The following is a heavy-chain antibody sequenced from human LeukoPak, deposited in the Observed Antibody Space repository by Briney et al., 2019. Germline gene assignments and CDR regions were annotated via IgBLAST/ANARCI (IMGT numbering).Heavy chain of an antibody. CDR3: AKDRDSSGLDY. D-gene: IGHD6-19*01. J-gene: IGHJ4*02. Sequence: PGGSLRLSCAASGFTFSSYSMNWVRQAPGKGLEWVSYISSSSSTIYYADSVKGRFTISRDNAKNSLYLQMNSLRAEDTALYYCAKDRDSSGLDYWGQGTLVTVSS. V-gene: IGHV3-48*04. CDR1: GFTFSSYS. CDR2: ISSSSSTI.